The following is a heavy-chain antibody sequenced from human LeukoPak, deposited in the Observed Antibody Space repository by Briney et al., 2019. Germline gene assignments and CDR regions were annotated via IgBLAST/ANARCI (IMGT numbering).Heavy chain of an antibody. CDR1: GGTFSSYA. V-gene: IGHV1-69*05. Sequence: VASVKVSCKDSGGTFSSYAISWVRQAPGQGLEWMGRIIPIFGTANYAQKFQGRVTITTDESTSTAYMELSSLRSEDTAVYYCARDRGAMVSPELDYWGQGTLVTVSS. CDR2: IIPIFGTA. D-gene: IGHD4/OR15-4a*01. J-gene: IGHJ4*02. CDR3: ARDRGAMVSPELDY.